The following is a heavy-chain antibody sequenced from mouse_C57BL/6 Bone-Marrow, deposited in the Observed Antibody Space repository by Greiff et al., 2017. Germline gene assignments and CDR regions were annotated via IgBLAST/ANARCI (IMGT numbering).Heavy chain of an antibody. J-gene: IGHJ1*03. CDR2: IDPSDSET. D-gene: IGHD1-1*01. CDR3: ASPFLYYGSSYWYFDV. V-gene: IGHV1-52*01. CDR1: GYTFTSYW. Sequence: QVQLQQPGAELVRPGSSVKLSCKASGYTFTSYWMHWVKQRPIQGLEWIGNIDPSDSETHYNQKFKDKATLTVDKSSSTAYMQLSSLTSDDSAVYYCASPFLYYGSSYWYFDVWGTGTTVTVSS.